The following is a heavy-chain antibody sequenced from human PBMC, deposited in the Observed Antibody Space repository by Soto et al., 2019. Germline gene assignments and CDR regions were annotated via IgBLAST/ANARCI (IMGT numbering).Heavy chain of an antibody. CDR1: GFTFSSYA. V-gene: IGHV3-23*01. Sequence: EVQLLESGGGLVQPGGSLRLSCAASGFTFSSYAMSWVRQAPGKGLEWVSAISGSGGSTYYADSVKGRFTISRDNSKNTLYLQMNSLRAEDTAVYYCAKARPSTLLWFGELFYAFDIWGQGTMVTVSS. D-gene: IGHD3-10*01. CDR3: AKARPSTLLWFGELFYAFDI. J-gene: IGHJ3*02. CDR2: ISGSGGST.